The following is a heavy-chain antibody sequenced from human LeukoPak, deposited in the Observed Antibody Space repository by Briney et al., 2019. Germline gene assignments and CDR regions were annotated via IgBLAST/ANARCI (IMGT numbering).Heavy chain of an antibody. CDR3: ARSPLTGDGGWFDP. J-gene: IGHJ5*02. CDR1: GGSFSGYY. Sequence: SETLSLTCAVYGGSFSGYYWSWIRQPPGKGLEWIGEINHSGSTNYNPSLKSRVTISVDTSKNQFSLKLSSVTAADTAVYYCARSPLTGDGGWFDPWGQGTLVTVSS. V-gene: IGHV4-34*01. D-gene: IGHD7-27*01. CDR2: INHSGST.